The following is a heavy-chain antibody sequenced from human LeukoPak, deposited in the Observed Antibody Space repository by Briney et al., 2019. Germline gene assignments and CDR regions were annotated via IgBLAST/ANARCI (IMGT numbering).Heavy chain of an antibody. V-gene: IGHV4-34*01. D-gene: IGHD3-22*01. CDR1: GGSFSGYY. CDR2: INHSGST. CDR3: ARGPHTGVNYYDSSGYYY. Sequence: PSETLSLTCAVYGGSFSGYYWSWIRQPPGKGLEWIGKINHSGSTNYNPSLKSRVTISVDTSKNQFSLKLSSVTAAYTAVYYCARGPHTGVNYYDSSGYYYWGQGSLVTVSS. J-gene: IGHJ4*02.